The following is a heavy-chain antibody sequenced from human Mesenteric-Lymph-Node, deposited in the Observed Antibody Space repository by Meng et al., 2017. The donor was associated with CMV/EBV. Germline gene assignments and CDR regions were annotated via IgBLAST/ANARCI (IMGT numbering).Heavy chain of an antibody. CDR1: GGSFSGYY. V-gene: IGHV4-34*01. D-gene: IGHD3-10*01. CDR2: INHSGST. CDR3: ARDTPGSDYKGMDV. J-gene: IGHJ6*02. Sequence: SETLSLTCAVYGGSFSGYYWSWIRQPPGKGLEWIGEINHSGSTNYNPSLKSRVTISVDTSKNQFSLKLSSVTAADTAVYYCARDTPGSDYKGMDVWGQGTTVTVSS.